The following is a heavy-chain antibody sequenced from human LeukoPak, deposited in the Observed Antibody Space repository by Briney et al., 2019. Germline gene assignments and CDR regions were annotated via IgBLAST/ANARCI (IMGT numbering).Heavy chain of an antibody. D-gene: IGHD6-13*01. CDR3: ARERAAAGTPGGY. V-gene: IGHV1-2*06. Sequence: ASVKVSCKASGYTFTGYYMHWVRQAPGQGLEWMGRINPNSGGTNYARKFQGRVTMTRDTSISTAYMELSRLRSDDTAVYYCARERAAAGTPGGYWGQGTLVTVSS. J-gene: IGHJ4*02. CDR1: GYTFTGYY. CDR2: INPNSGGT.